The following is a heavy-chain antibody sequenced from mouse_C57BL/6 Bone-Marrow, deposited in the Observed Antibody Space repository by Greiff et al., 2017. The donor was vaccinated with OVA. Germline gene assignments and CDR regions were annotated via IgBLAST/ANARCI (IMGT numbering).Heavy chain of an antibody. CDR1: GFTFTDYY. J-gene: IGHJ4*01. CDR2: IRNKANGYTT. D-gene: IGHD3-2*02. CDR3: ARYISSGFYAMDY. Sequence: EVQRVESGGGLVQPGGSLSLSCAASGFTFTDYYMSWVRQPPGKALEWLGFIRNKANGYTTEYSASVKGRFTISRDNSQSILYLQMNALRAEDSATYYCARYISSGFYAMDYWGQGTSVTVSS. V-gene: IGHV7-3*01.